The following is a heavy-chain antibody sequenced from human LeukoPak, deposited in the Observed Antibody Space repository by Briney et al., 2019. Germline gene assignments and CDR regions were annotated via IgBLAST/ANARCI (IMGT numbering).Heavy chain of an antibody. CDR1: GGSISSSSYY. CDR3: ARRYCSGGSCYSGEYFQH. J-gene: IGHJ1*01. Sequence: SETLSLTCTVSGGSISSSSYYWGWIRQPPGKGLEWIGTIYYSGSTYYNPSLKSRVTISVDTSKNQFSLKLSSVTAADTAVYYCARRYCSGGSCYSGEYFQHWGQGTLVTVSS. CDR2: IYYSGST. D-gene: IGHD2-15*01. V-gene: IGHV4-39*07.